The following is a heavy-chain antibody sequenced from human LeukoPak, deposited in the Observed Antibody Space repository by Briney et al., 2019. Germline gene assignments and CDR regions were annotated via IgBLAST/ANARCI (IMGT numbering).Heavy chain of an antibody. CDR2: IYYSGST. V-gene: IGHV4-39*02. J-gene: IGHJ5*02. D-gene: IGHD1-26*01. Sequence: SETLSLTCTVSGGSISSSSYYWGWIRQPPGKGLEWIGSIYYSGSTYYNPSLKSRVTISVDTSKNQFSLKLSSVTAADTAVYYCARDGGYSGSYYSQYWFDPWGQGTLVTVSS. CDR1: GGSISSSSYY. CDR3: ARDGGYSGSYYSQYWFDP.